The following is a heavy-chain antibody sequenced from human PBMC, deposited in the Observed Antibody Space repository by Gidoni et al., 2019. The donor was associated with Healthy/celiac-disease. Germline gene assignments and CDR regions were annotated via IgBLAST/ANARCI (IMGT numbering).Heavy chain of an antibody. CDR2: ISYDGSNK. V-gene: IGHV3-30*18. D-gene: IGHD3-10*01. Sequence: QVQLVESGGGVVQPGRSLRLSCAASGFTFSSYGMPWVRQAPGKGLEWVAVISYDGSNKYYADAVKGRFTISRDNSKNTLYLQMNSLRAEDTAVYYCAKDTSWTGNYFDYWGQGTLVTVSS. CDR3: AKDTSWTGNYFDY. CDR1: GFTFSSYG. J-gene: IGHJ4*02.